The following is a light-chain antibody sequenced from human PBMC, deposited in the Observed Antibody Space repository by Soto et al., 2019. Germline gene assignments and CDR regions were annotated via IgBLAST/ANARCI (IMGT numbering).Light chain of an antibody. CDR1: ESISSF. V-gene: IGKV1-39*01. J-gene: IGKJ5*01. Sequence: DIEMTQSPSSLSASVGDRVTITCRASESISSFLNWYQQKPGKAPKLLIYAASSLQSGVPSRFSGSGSGTYFPLTISSLQPEDFATYYCQQSYSTLITFGQGTRLEIK. CDR3: QQSYSTLIT. CDR2: AAS.